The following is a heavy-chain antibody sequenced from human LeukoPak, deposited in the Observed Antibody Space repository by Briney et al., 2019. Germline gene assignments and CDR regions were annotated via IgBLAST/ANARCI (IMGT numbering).Heavy chain of an antibody. Sequence: PSETLSLTCTVSGYSISSGYYWGWIRRPPGEGLEWIGSIYHSGSTYYNPSLKSRVTISVDTSKNQFSLKLSSVTAADTAVYYCARATRRVVGIAAAGRDWGQGTLVTVSS. CDR2: IYHSGST. D-gene: IGHD6-13*01. CDR1: GYSISSGYY. J-gene: IGHJ4*02. V-gene: IGHV4-38-2*02. CDR3: ARATRRVVGIAAAGRD.